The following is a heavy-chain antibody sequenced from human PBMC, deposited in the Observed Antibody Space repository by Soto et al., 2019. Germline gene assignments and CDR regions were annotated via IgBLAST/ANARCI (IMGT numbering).Heavy chain of an antibody. D-gene: IGHD2-15*01. Sequence: SETLSLTCPVSGDSVSSGSYYWSWIRQPPGKGLEWIGYIYYSGSNDYNPSLKSRVTISVDTSKNQYSLKLSSVTAADTVVYYCATLMVAAYDAFYIWGQGTMVTVSS. V-gene: IGHV4-61*01. J-gene: IGHJ3*02. CDR2: IYYSGSN. CDR1: GDSVSSGSYY. CDR3: ATLMVAAYDAFYI.